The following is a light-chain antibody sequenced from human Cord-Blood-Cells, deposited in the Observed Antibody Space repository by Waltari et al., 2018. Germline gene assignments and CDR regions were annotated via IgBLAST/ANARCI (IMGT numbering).Light chain of an antibody. J-gene: IGKJ4*01. CDR1: QSISSY. V-gene: IGKV1-39*01. Sequence: DRVTITCRASQSISSYLNWYQQKPGKAPKLLIYAASSLQSGVPSRFSGSGSGTDFTLTISSLQPEDCATYYCQQSYSTPLTFGGGTKVEIK. CDR3: QQSYSTPLT. CDR2: AAS.